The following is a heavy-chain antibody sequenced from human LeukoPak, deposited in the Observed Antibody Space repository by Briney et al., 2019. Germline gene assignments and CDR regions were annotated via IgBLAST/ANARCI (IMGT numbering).Heavy chain of an antibody. CDR1: GGSISSGSYF. V-gene: IGHV4-61*02. CDR3: ARNDFLTGYCFDQ. J-gene: IGHJ4*02. Sequence: SETLSLTCTVSGGSISSGSYFWSWIRQPAGKGLEWIGRIYTSGSTNYNPSLKSRVTISVDTSKNQFSLKLSSMTAADTAVYYCARNDFLTGYCFDQWGQGTLVTVSS. D-gene: IGHD3-9*01. CDR2: IYTSGST.